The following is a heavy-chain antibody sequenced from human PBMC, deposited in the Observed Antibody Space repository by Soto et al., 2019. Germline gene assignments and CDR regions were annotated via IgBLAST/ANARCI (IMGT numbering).Heavy chain of an antibody. Sequence: QVQLQQWGAGLLKPSATLSLPCAVYGGSFSGYYWSWIRQPPGKGLEWIGEINHSGSTNYNPSLKSRFTISVDTSKDQFSVKLSSVTAADTAVYYCARGRRGGNNAFDIWGQGTMVTVSS. V-gene: IGHV4-34*01. CDR2: INHSGST. D-gene: IGHD3-10*01. CDR1: GGSFSGYY. J-gene: IGHJ3*02. CDR3: ARGRRGGNNAFDI.